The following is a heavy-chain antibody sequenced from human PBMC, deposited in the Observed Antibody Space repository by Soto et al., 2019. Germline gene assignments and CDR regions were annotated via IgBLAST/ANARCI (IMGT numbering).Heavy chain of an antibody. D-gene: IGHD2-15*01. V-gene: IGHV3-23*01. CDR1: GFTFSSYA. CDR3: AKVPYAIVVVVAATDWYFDL. Sequence: AVGSLRLSCAASGFTFSSYAMSWVRQAPGKGLEWVSAISGSGGSTYYADSVKGRFTISRDNSKNTLYLQMNSLRAEDTAVYYCAKVPYAIVVVVAATDWYFDLWGRGTLVTVSS. J-gene: IGHJ2*01. CDR2: ISGSGGST.